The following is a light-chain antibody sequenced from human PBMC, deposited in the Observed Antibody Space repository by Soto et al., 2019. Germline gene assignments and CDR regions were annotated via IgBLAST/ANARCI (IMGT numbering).Light chain of an antibody. CDR2: EVT. CDR3: GSYSSASPSYV. Sequence: QSVLTQPASVSGSPGQSITISCTRTSSDVGGYNYVSWYQQHPGKAPKVMIYEVTNRPSGVSNRFSASKSGNTASLTISGLQAEDEADYYCGSYSSASPSYVLGTGTKVTVL. V-gene: IGLV2-14*01. CDR1: SSDVGGYNY. J-gene: IGLJ1*01.